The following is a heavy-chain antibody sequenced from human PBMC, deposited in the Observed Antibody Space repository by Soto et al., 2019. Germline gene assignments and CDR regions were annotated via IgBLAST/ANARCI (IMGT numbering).Heavy chain of an antibody. Sequence: ASVKVSCKASGYTFTSYAMHWVRQAPGQRLEWMGWINAGNGNTKYSQKFQGRVTITRDTSASTAYMELSSPRSEDTAVYYCARVFYDYIWGSYRSGAFDIWGQGTMVTVSS. CDR3: ARVFYDYIWGSYRSGAFDI. J-gene: IGHJ3*02. CDR2: INAGNGNT. D-gene: IGHD3-16*02. V-gene: IGHV1-3*01. CDR1: GYTFTSYA.